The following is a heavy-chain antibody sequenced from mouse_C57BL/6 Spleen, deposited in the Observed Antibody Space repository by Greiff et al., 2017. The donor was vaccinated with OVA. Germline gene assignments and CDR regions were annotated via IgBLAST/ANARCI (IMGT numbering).Heavy chain of an antibody. CDR3: ARDYCGSSYGGYFDV. D-gene: IGHD1-1*01. CDR1: GYTFTSYW. CDR2: IDPNSGGT. Sequence: VQLQQPGAELVKPGASVKLSCKASGYTFTSYWMHWVKQRPGRGLEWIGRIDPNSGGTKYNEKFKSKATLTVDKPSSTAYMQLSSLTSEDSAVYYCARDYCGSSYGGYFDVWGTGTTVTVSS. J-gene: IGHJ1*03. V-gene: IGHV1-72*01.